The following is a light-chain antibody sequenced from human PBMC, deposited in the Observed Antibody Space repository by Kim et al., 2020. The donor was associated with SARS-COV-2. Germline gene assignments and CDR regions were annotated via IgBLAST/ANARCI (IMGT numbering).Light chain of an antibody. CDR3: QQYGTSPLT. J-gene: IGKJ4*01. V-gene: IGKV3-20*01. CDR1: QSVSSSY. CDR2: GAS. Sequence: PGERAALSCRASQSVSSSYLAWYQQKPGQAPRLLIYGASSRATGIPDRFSGSGSGTAFTLTITRLEPDDFAVYYCQQYGTSPLTFGVGTKLEI.